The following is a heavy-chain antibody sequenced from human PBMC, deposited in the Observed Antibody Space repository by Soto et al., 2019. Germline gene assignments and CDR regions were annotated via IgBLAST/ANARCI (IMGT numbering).Heavy chain of an antibody. CDR3: AKDRYSYDAFDI. Sequence: GGSLRLSWAASGFTFSSYAMSWVRQAPGKGLEWVSAISGSGGSTYYADSVKGRFTISRDNSKNTLYLQMNSLRAEDAAVYYCAKDRYSYDAFDIWGQGTMVTVSS. J-gene: IGHJ3*02. CDR2: ISGSGGST. V-gene: IGHV3-23*01. D-gene: IGHD5-18*01. CDR1: GFTFSSYA.